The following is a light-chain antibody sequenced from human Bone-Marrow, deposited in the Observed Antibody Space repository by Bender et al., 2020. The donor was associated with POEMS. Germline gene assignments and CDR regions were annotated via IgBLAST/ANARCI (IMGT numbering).Light chain of an antibody. Sequence: QSALTQPASVSGSPGQSITISCTGTSNDVGNYDLVSWYQQIPGKAPKLIIYEVNQRPSGVSNRFSGSKSGNTASLTVSGLQAEDEADYYCSAYTGGYTGVFGGGTKLTVL. CDR2: EVN. CDR3: SAYTGGYTGV. V-gene: IGLV2-14*02. CDR1: SNDVGNYDL. J-gene: IGLJ3*02.